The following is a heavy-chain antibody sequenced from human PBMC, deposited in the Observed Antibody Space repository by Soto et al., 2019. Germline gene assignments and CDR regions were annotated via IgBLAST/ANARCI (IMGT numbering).Heavy chain of an antibody. CDR1: GYTFTSYG. CDR2: ISAYNGNT. J-gene: IGHJ6*02. V-gene: IGHV1-18*01. D-gene: IGHD4-4*01. Sequence: ASVKVSCKASGYTFTSYGISWVRQAPGQGLEWMGWISAYNGNTNYAQKLQGRVTMTTDTSTSTAYMELRSLRSDETAVYYRARGHSKSPSYYYGMDVWGQGTTVTVSS. CDR3: ARGHSKSPSYYYGMDV.